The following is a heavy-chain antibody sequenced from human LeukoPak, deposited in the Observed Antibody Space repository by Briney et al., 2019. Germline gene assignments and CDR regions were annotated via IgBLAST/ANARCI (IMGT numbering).Heavy chain of an antibody. CDR2: IRYDGSNK. Sequence: GGSLRRSCAASGFTFSSYGMHRVRQAPGKGLEWVAFIRYDGSNKYYADSVKGRFTISRDNSKNTLYLQMNSLRAEDTAVYYCAKALLPFATVTAQSDYWGQGTLVTVSS. CDR3: AKALLPFATVTAQSDY. CDR1: GFTFSSYG. D-gene: IGHD4-17*01. V-gene: IGHV3-30*02. J-gene: IGHJ4*02.